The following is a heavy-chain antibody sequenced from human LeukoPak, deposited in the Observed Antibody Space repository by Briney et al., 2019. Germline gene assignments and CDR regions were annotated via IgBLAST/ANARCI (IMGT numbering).Heavy chain of an antibody. CDR3: ARGLRRRTMIVVPRRALWFDP. Sequence: SETLSLTCTVSSGSISSYYWSWIRQPPGKGLEWIGYIYYSGSTNYNPSLKSRVTISVDTSKNQFSLKLSSVTAADTAVYYCARGLRRRTMIVVPRRALWFDPWGQGTLVTVSS. CDR1: SGSISSYY. D-gene: IGHD3-22*01. J-gene: IGHJ5*02. CDR2: IYYSGST. V-gene: IGHV4-59*12.